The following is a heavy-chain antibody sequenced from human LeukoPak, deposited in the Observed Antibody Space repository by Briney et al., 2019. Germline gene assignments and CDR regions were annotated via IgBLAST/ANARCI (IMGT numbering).Heavy chain of an antibody. Sequence: ASVKVSCKASGYTFTSYYMHWVRQAPGQGLEWMGIINPSGGSTSYAQKFQGRVTMTRDTSTSTVYMELSSLRSEDTAVYYCAKTAPQRYFDWLLVVYFDYWGQGTLVTVSS. CDR2: INPSGGST. CDR3: AKTAPQRYFDWLLVVYFDY. V-gene: IGHV1-46*01. D-gene: IGHD3-9*01. CDR1: GYTFTSYY. J-gene: IGHJ4*02.